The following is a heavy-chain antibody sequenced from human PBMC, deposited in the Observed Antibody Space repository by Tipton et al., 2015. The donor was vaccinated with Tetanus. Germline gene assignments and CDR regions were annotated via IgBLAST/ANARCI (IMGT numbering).Heavy chain of an antibody. V-gene: IGHV3-7*01. CDR1: GFTFRSYW. J-gene: IGHJ4*02. CDR3: ARLRVYCSTACYSREDY. D-gene: IGHD2/OR15-2a*01. Sequence: SLRLSCVASGFTFRSYWMSWVRQAPGKGLEWVANIKEDGGEMYYADSVKGRFTISRDNARNSLSVHMNSLTAEDTAVYYCARLRVYCSTACYSREDYWGQGTLVTVSS. CDR2: IKEDGGEM.